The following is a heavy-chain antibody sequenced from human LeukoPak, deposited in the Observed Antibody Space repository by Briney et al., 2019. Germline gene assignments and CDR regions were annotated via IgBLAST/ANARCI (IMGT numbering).Heavy chain of an antibody. CDR2: VSSSGGRT. CDR1: GFTFSSFA. D-gene: IGHD6-19*01. Sequence: QSGGSLILSCSASGFTFSSFAMHWIRQAPGKGLEYVSGVSSSGGRTYYTDSLKGRFTVSRDNSKNTMYLHMSSLRAEDTAVYYCVKHHQPYSSGSDSTGWGQGTLVTVSS. V-gene: IGHV3-64D*09. CDR3: VKHHQPYSSGSDSTG. J-gene: IGHJ4*02.